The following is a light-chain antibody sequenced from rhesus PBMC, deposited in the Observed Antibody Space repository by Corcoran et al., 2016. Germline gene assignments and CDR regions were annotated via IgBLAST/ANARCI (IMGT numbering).Light chain of an antibody. CDR3: PQHYSYPWT. CDR1: QGMSNY. J-gene: IGKJ1*01. Sequence: DIQMTQSPSSLSASVGDTVTIICRASQGMSNYLAWYQQRSGKAPKPLIYSVVILESGVPARFSGTRSGTGFTLTISGLQPADFATYFCPQHYSYPWTFGQGTKVEI. CDR2: SVV. V-gene: IGKV1S3*01.